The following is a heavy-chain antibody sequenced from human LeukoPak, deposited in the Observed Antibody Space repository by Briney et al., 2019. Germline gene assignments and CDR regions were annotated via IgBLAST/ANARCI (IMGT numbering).Heavy chain of an antibody. D-gene: IGHD6-19*01. CDR1: GYTFTSYG. J-gene: IGHJ4*02. Sequence: RASVKVSCKASGYTFTSYGISWVRQAPGQGLEWMGWSSACNGNTNYAQKLQGRVIMTTDTSTSTAYMELRSLRSDDTAVYYCARDLRYSSGLYYFDYWGQGTLVTVSS. CDR2: SSACNGNT. V-gene: IGHV1-18*01. CDR3: ARDLRYSSGLYYFDY.